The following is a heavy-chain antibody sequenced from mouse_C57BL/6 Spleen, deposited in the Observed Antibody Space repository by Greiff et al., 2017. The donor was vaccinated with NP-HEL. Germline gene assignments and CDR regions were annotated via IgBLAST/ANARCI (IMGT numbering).Heavy chain of an antibody. Sequence: EVQLQESGAELVRPGSSVKMSCKTSGYTFTSYGINWVKQRPGQGLEWIGYIYIGNGYTEYNEKFKGKATLTSDTSSSTAYMQISSLTSEDSAIYFCARSIDYYGSSYDWLAYWGQGTLVTVSA. CDR3: ARSIDYYGSSYDWLAY. V-gene: IGHV1-58*01. J-gene: IGHJ3*01. CDR1: GYTFTSYG. D-gene: IGHD1-1*01. CDR2: IYIGNGYT.